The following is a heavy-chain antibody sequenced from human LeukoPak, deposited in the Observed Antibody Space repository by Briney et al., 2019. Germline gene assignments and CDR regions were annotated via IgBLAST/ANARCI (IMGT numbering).Heavy chain of an antibody. CDR3: ATETNGRHYDX. D-gene: IGHD1-14*01. Sequence: PGGSLRLSCTASGLTFSTSGFNWVRQAPGKGLEWVASIGPTGSDRYHADSIKGRFTISRDNANNFLYLQMNSLRAEDTAVYYCATETNGRHYDXWGQGTLLTVX. V-gene: IGHV3-21*06. CDR2: IGPTGSDR. J-gene: IGHJ4*02. CDR1: GLTFSTSG.